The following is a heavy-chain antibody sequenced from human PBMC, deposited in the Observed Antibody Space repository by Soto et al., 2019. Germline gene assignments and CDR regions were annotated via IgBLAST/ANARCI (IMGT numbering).Heavy chain of an antibody. CDR3: AKATPIAAAGHGELSGDY. CDR2: VSVSGGST. CDR1: GFTFSNYA. Sequence: PGGSLRLSCAASGFTFSNYAMSWVRQAPGKGLEWASTVSVSGGSTYYADSVKGRFTISRDNSKNTLYLKMNSLRAEDTAVYYCAKATPIAAAGHGELSGDYWGQGTLVTVSS. J-gene: IGHJ4*02. V-gene: IGHV3-23*01. D-gene: IGHD6-13*01.